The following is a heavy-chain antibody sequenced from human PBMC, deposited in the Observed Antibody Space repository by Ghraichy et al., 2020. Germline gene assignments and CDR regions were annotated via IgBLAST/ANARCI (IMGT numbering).Heavy chain of an antibody. Sequence: GESLNISCAASGFTFSSYSMNWVRQAPGKGLEWVSSISSSSSYIYYADSVKGRFTISRDNAKNSLYLQMNSLRAEDTAVYYCARDSMDTAMALDYWGQGTLVTVSS. CDR2: ISSSSSYI. J-gene: IGHJ4*02. V-gene: IGHV3-21*01. CDR3: ARDSMDTAMALDY. CDR1: GFTFSSYS. D-gene: IGHD5-18*01.